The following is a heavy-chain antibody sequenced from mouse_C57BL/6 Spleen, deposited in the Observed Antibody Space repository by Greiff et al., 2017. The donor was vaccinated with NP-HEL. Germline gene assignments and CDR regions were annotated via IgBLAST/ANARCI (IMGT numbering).Heavy chain of an antibody. D-gene: IGHD1-1*02. CDR1: GYSITSGYY. CDR2: ISYDGSN. V-gene: IGHV3-6*01. J-gene: IGHJ4*01. Sequence: EVKLQESGPGLVKPSQSLSLTCSVTGYSITSGYYWNWIRQFPGNKLEWMGYISYDGSNNYNPSPTNRISITRDTSKNQFFLKLNAVTTEDTATYYCARGGGAMDYWGQGTSVTVSS. CDR3: ARGGGAMDY.